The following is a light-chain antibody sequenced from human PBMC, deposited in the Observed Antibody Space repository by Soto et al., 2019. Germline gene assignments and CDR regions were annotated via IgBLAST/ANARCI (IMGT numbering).Light chain of an antibody. J-gene: IGKJ1*01. CDR1: QSLRSNS. CDR3: QQSYRSPRT. Sequence: EMRLTQYPRTRAVYVGERATLSCRASQSLRSNSLAWYQQKPGQAPRLLISGVSSRDAGIPDRFSGSGSGTEFTLTISSLQPDDFAVYYCQQSYRSPRTFGQGTKVDIK. CDR2: GVS. V-gene: IGKV3-20*01.